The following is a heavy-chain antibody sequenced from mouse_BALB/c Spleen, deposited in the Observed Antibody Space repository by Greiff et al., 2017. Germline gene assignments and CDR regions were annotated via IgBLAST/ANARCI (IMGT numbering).Heavy chain of an antibody. CDR3: ARGYRYDGRCYAMDY. Sequence: QVHVKQSGAELARPGASVKLSCKASGYTFTSYWMQWVKQRPGQGLEWIGAIYPGDGDTRYTQKFKGKATLTADKSSSTAYMQLSSLASEDSAVYYCARGYRYDGRCYAMDYWGQGTSVTVSS. D-gene: IGHD2-14*01. CDR1: GYTFTSYW. CDR2: IYPGDGDT. J-gene: IGHJ4*01. V-gene: IGHV1-87*01.